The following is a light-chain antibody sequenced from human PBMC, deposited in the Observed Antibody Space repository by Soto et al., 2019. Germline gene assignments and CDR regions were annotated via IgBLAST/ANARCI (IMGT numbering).Light chain of an antibody. V-gene: IGKV1-5*03. CDR1: QSISSL. CDR3: QQYNSYPLT. J-gene: IGKJ5*01. CDR2: KAT. Sequence: DIQMTQSPSTLSASVGDRVTITCRASQSISSLLAWYQQKPGRAATLLIYKATTFKSGVPSRFSGSGSTREFSITISSLQPDDSANYYCQQYNSYPLTFGQGTRLEIK.